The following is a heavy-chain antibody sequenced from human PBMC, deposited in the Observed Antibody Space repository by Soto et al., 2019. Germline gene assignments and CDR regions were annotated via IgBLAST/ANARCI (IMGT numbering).Heavy chain of an antibody. Sequence: GGSLRLSCTASGVTFTYYAFSWVRQAPGKGLEWVSAISANGQGIYYADSVRGRFTISRDNSKNTVFLHMDSLRAEDTAVYYCAKDRDYPRDQFHYWGQGTLVTVSS. D-gene: IGHD2-2*01. CDR3: AKDRDYPRDQFHY. CDR2: ISANGQGI. J-gene: IGHJ4*02. V-gene: IGHV3-23*01. CDR1: GVTFTYYA.